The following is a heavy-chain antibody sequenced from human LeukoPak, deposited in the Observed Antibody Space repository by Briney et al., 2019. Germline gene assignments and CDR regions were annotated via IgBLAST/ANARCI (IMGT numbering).Heavy chain of an antibody. CDR3: AKSVTAPLYYYYYYGMDV. CDR1: GFTFDDYA. V-gene: IGHV3-43*02. CDR2: ISGDGGST. Sequence: GGSLRLSCAASGFTFDDYAMHWVRQAPGKGLEWVSLISGDGGSTYYADSVEGRFTISRDNSKNSLYLQMNSLRTEDTALYYCAKSVTAPLYYYYYYGMDVWGQGTTVTVSS. D-gene: IGHD4-11*01. J-gene: IGHJ6*02.